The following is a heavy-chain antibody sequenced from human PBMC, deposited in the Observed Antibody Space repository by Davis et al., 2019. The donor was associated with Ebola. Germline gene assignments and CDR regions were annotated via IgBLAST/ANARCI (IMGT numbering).Heavy chain of an antibody. D-gene: IGHD1-26*01. CDR1: GFTFSGSA. CDR3: TRTKWEPNNYYYQGMDV. CDR2: IRDKANSYAT. V-gene: IGHV3-73*01. Sequence: GESLKISCAASGFTFSGSAMHWVRQASGKGLEWVGRIRDKANSYATAYAASVEGRFTISRDDSKNTAYLQMNSLKTEDTAVYYCTRTKWEPNNYYYQGMDVWGKGTTVTVSS. J-gene: IGHJ6*04.